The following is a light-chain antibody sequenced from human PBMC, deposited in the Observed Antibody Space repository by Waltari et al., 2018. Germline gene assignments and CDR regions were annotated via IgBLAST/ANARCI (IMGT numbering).Light chain of an antibody. V-gene: IGKV4-1*01. J-gene: IGKJ4*01. CDR1: QSVLYSSNNKNH. Sequence: DIVMTQSPDSLAVSLGERATINCKSSQSVLYSSNNKNHLAWYQHKPGQPPKLLIYWASTRESGVPDRFSGSGSGTDFTLTISSLQAEDVAVYYCQQYYITPLSFGGGTKVEIK. CDR3: QQYYITPLS. CDR2: WAS.